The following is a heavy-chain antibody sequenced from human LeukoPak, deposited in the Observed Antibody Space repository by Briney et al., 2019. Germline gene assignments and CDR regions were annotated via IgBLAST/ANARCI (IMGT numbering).Heavy chain of an antibody. J-gene: IGHJ4*02. CDR2: IRHDGSNK. V-gene: IGHV3-30*02. CDR1: GFIFRSYG. Sequence: PGGSLRLSCAASGFIFRSYGMHWVRQAPGKGLEWVAFIRHDGSNKYYADSVKGRFSISRDNSKNTLYLQMNSLRAEETAVYYCARDEYSSGWFSDYWGQGTLVTVSS. CDR3: ARDEYSSGWFSDY. D-gene: IGHD6-19*01.